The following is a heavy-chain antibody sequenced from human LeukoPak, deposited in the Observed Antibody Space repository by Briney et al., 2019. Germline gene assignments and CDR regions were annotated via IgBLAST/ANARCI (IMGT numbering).Heavy chain of an antibody. CDR2: FDPEDGET. D-gene: IGHD2-8*01. J-gene: IGHJ6*02. CDR1: GYTLTELS. Sequence: ASVKVSCKVSGYTLTELSMHWVRQAPGKGLEWMGGFDPEDGETIYAQKFQGRVTMTEDTSTDTAYMELSSLRSEDTAVYYCATSMSVLMDHYYYAMDVWGQGTTVTVSS. V-gene: IGHV1-24*01. CDR3: ATSMSVLMDHYYYAMDV.